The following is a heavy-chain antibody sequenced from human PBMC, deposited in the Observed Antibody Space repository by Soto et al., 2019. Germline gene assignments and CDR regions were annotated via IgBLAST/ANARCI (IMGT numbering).Heavy chain of an antibody. J-gene: IGHJ5*02. CDR3: ARHKDTRGIAAAGTFWFDP. D-gene: IGHD6-13*01. CDR1: GGSIISSSYY. V-gene: IGHV4-39*01. CDR2: IYYSGST. Sequence: KPSETLSLTCTVSGGSIISSSYYWVWIRQPPGKGLEWIGSIYYSGSTYYNPSLKSRVTISVDTSKNQFSLKLSSVTAADTAVYYCARHKDTRGIAAAGTFWFDPWGQGTLVTVSS.